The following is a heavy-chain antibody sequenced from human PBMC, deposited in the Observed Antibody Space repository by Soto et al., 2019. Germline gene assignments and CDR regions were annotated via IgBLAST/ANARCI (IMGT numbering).Heavy chain of an antibody. CDR2: IRNKPNSDTT. CDR3: AKTFGNSCDSHYLDC. Sequence: GGSLRLSCAASGFTFSYHCMDGVRRAAGKWLEWVGRIRNKPNSDTTEYAASVKGRFTISRDDSKNSLYLQMNTLKSDDTAVYYCAKTFGNSCDSHYLDCWGQGTLDTVSS. CDR1: GFTFSYHC. J-gene: IGHJ4*02. V-gene: IGHV3-72*01. D-gene: IGHD6-19*01.